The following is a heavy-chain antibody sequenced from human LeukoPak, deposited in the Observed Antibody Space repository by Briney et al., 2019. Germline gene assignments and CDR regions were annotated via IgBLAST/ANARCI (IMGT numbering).Heavy chain of an antibody. Sequence: GASVKVSCKASGYTFTGYYMHWVRQAPGQGLEWMGWINPNSGGTNYAQRFQGRVTMTRDTSISTAYMELSRLRSDDTAVYYCARDIMITFGPKDCWGQGTLVTVSS. CDR3: ARDIMITFGPKDC. CDR1: GYTFTGYY. CDR2: INPNSGGT. D-gene: IGHD3-16*01. J-gene: IGHJ4*02. V-gene: IGHV1-2*02.